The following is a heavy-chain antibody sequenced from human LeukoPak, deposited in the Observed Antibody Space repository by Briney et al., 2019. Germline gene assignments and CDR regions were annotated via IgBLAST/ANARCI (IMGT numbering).Heavy chain of an antibody. CDR3: ARVYDIFTDYYFDY. Sequence: SETLSLTCTVSGGSISSYYWSWIRQPPGKGLEWIGYIYYSGSTNYNPSLKSRVTISVDTSKNQFSLKLSSVTAADTAVYYCARVYDIFTDYYFDYWGQGTLVTVFS. J-gene: IGHJ4*02. CDR2: IYYSGST. CDR1: GGSISSYY. V-gene: IGHV4-59*01. D-gene: IGHD3-9*01.